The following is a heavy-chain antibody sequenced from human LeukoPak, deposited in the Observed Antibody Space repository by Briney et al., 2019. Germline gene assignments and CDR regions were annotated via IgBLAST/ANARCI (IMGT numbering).Heavy chain of an antibody. D-gene: IGHD5-12*01. V-gene: IGHV4-59*08. J-gene: IGHJ4*02. CDR3: ARRRGGYGAFDY. Sequence: PSETLSLTCTVSGGSISSYYWSWIRQPPGKGLEWIGYICYSGSTNYNPSLKSRVTISVDTSKNQFSLKLSSVTAADTAVYYCARRRGGYGAFDYWGQGTLVTVSS. CDR1: GGSISSYY. CDR2: ICYSGST.